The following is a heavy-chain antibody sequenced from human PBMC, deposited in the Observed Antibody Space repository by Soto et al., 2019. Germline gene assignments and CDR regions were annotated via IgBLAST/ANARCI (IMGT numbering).Heavy chain of an antibody. D-gene: IGHD3-22*01. Sequence: QVQLVESGGGVVQPGRSLRLSCAASGFTFSSYAMHWVRQAPGKGLEWVAVISYDGSNKYYADSVKGRFTISRDNSKNTLYLQMNSLRAEDTAVYYCARDVLGRYYDSSGYSDYWGQGTLVTVSS. CDR1: GFTFSSYA. CDR3: ARDVLGRYYDSSGYSDY. V-gene: IGHV3-30-3*01. CDR2: ISYDGSNK. J-gene: IGHJ4*02.